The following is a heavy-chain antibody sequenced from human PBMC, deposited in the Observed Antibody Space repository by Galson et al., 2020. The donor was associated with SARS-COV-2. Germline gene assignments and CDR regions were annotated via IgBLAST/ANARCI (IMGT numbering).Heavy chain of an antibody. CDR1: GFSLTTSGVG. J-gene: IGHJ3*02. D-gene: IGHD3-22*01. CDR2: IYWNDDK. V-gene: IGHV2-5*01. CDR3: ERGRRQYDSSGSGDAFDI. Sequence: SGPTLVKPTQTLTLTCTFSGFSLTTSGVGVGWIRQPPGKALEWLALIYWNDDKRYSPSLKSRLTITKDTSNNQVVLIMPNMDPVDTATYYGERGRRQYDSSGSGDAFDIWGQGTMVTGSS.